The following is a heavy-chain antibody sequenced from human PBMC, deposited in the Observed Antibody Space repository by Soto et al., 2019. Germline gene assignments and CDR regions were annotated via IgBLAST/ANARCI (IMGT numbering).Heavy chain of an antibody. CDR2: VSRAGTYT. V-gene: IGHV3-23*01. Sequence: EVQLLESGGDVVRPGGSLRLSCAASGFTFSSYAMGWVRQAPGKGLEWVAGVSRAGTYTFYADSLRGRFSISRDNSRDTLDLYMNALRGDDTAVYFCVKYTVTEDLGESWGQGTLVSVSS. CDR1: GFTFSSYA. CDR3: VKYTVTEDLGES. D-gene: IGHD3-16*01. J-gene: IGHJ5*02.